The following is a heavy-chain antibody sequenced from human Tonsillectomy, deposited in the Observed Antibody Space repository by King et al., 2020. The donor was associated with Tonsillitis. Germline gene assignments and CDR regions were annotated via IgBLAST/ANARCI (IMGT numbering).Heavy chain of an antibody. D-gene: IGHD6-13*01. CDR3: AGVGYDGFDI. V-gene: IGHV3-21*01. J-gene: IGHJ3*02. Sequence: VQLVESGGGLVKPGGSLRLSCAASGFTFSSYSMNWVRQAPGKGLEWVSSISSSSSYIYYADSVKGRFTISRDNAKNSLYLQMNSLGAEDTAVYYCAGVGYDGFDIWGQGTMVTVSS. CDR1: GFTFSSYS. CDR2: ISSSSSYI.